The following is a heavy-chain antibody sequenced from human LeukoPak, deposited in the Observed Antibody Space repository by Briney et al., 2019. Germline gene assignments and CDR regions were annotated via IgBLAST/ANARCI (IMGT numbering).Heavy chain of an antibody. J-gene: IGHJ6*03. CDR1: GGSFSGYY. CDR3: ARRRYYYGSGSYSVAYYYYMDV. Sequence: PSETLSHTCAVYGGSFSGYYWSWIRQPPGKGLEWIGEINHSGSTNYNPSLKSRVTISVDTSKNQFSLKLSSVTAADTAVYYCARRRYYYGSGSYSVAYYYYMDVWGKGTTVTISS. D-gene: IGHD3-10*01. V-gene: IGHV4-34*01. CDR2: INHSGST.